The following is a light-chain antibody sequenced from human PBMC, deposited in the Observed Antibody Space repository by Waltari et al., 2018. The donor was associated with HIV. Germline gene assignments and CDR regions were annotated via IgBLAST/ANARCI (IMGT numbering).Light chain of an antibody. CDR3: CSYAGSRTLI. CDR2: EVT. CDR1: SNDVGSYTL. J-gene: IGLJ2*01. Sequence: PGQSISISCTGTSNDVGSYTLVSWYQQHPGRAPKLMIYEVTKRPSGVSNRFSASKSGNTASLTISGLQAEDEADYFCCSYAGSRTLIFGGGTRLTVL. V-gene: IGLV2-23*02.